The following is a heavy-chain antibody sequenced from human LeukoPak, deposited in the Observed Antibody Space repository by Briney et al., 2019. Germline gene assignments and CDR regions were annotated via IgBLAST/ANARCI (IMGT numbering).Heavy chain of an antibody. D-gene: IGHD3-10*02. CDR3: AELGITMIGGV. CDR1: GFTFSTYW. CDR2: IHSGGSTT. Sequence: PGGSLRLSCAASGFTFSTYWMHWVRQAPGKGLVWVARIHSGGSTTSYADSVKGRFTISRDNAKNSLYLQMNSLRAEDTAVYYCAELGITMIGGVWGKGTTVTISS. J-gene: IGHJ6*04. V-gene: IGHV3-74*01.